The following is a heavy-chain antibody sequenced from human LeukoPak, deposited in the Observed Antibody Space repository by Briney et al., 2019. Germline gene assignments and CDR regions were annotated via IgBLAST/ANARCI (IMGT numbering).Heavy chain of an antibody. D-gene: IGHD3-22*01. J-gene: IGHJ2*01. CDR3: ARAYYYDSSGYYAYWYFDL. Sequence: PSETLSLTCTVSGGSISSGSYYWSWIRQPAGKGLEWIGRIYTSGSTNYNPSLKSRVTISVDTSKNQFSLKLSSVTAADTAVYYYARAYYYDSSGYYAYWYFDLWGRGTLVTVSS. CDR2: IYTSGST. CDR1: GGSISSGSYY. V-gene: IGHV4-61*02.